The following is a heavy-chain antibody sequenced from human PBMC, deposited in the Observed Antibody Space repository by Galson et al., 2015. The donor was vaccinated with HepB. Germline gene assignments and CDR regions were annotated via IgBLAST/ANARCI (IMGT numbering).Heavy chain of an antibody. CDR3: VKEGAWFGGDWFDP. CDR2: INGRGSTR. Sequence: SLRLSCAGSGFIFRHHAMAWIRQAPGKALEWVSGINGRGSTRSYSDAVKGRFSISRDNSKDTVFLQMDNLRPEDTAVYYCVKEGAWFGGDWFDPWGQGALVTVS. J-gene: IGHJ5*02. V-gene: IGHV3-23*01. CDR1: GFIFRHHA. D-gene: IGHD3-16*01.